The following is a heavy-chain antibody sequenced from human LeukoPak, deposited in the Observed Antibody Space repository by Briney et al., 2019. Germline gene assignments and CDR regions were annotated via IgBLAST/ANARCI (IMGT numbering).Heavy chain of an antibody. Sequence: GESLKISCKGSGYSFTSYWISWVRQMPVKGAAWMGRIDPSDSYTNYSPSFQGLVTISADKSIRTAYLQWSSLKASDTAMYYCARQGSSFDAFDIWGQGTMVTVSS. CDR2: IDPSDSYT. J-gene: IGHJ3*02. CDR3: ARQGSSFDAFDI. CDR1: GYSFTSYW. D-gene: IGHD6-13*01. V-gene: IGHV5-10-1*01.